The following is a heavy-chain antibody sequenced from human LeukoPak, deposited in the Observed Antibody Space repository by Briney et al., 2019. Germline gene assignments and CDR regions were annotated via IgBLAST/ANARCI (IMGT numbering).Heavy chain of an antibody. Sequence: GGSLRLSCAASGFTFSNAWMPWVRQAPGRGLEWVGLLKSYTDGGTTDYAAPVKGRFTISRDDSKNTLYLQMNSLKTEDTAVYYFILGSGWLQSWGQGTLVTVSS. CDR1: GFTFSNAW. CDR2: LKSYTDGGTT. J-gene: IGHJ1*01. V-gene: IGHV3-15*01. D-gene: IGHD6-19*01. CDR3: ILGSGWLQS.